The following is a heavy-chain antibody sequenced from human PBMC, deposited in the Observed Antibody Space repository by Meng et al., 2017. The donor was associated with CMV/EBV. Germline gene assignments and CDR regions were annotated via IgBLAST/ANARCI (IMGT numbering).Heavy chain of an antibody. CDR1: GFTFSSYG. CDR2: ISYEGSNK. Sequence: GGSLRLSCAASGFTFSSYGMHWVRQAPGKGLGGVADISYEGSNKYYADSVKGRFTISRDNSKNTLYLQMNSLRAEDTAVYYCGKDSSGPLDYWGQGTLVTVSS. J-gene: IGHJ4*02. V-gene: IGHV3-33*06. CDR3: GKDSSGPLDY.